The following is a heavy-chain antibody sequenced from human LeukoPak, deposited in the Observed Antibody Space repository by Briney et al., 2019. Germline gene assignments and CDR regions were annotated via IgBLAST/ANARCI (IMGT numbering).Heavy chain of an antibody. CDR1: GGSISSGGYY. Sequence: SETLSLTCTVSGGSISSGGYYWSWIRQHPGKGLEWIGYIYYSGSTYYNPSLKSRVTISVDTSKNQFSLKLSSVTAADTAVYYCARGYMNPWIQLWSPRSTYFDYWGQGTLVTVSS. V-gene: IGHV4-31*03. CDR3: ARGYMNPWIQLWSPRSTYFDY. D-gene: IGHD5-18*01. J-gene: IGHJ4*02. CDR2: IYYSGST.